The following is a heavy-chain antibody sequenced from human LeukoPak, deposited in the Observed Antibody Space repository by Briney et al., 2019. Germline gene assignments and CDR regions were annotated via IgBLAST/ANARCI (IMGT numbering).Heavy chain of an antibody. CDR3: AAGPRYISGYYRSFDY. CDR1: GGSINSYY. CDR2: IYYSGTT. D-gene: IGHD3-22*01. V-gene: IGHV4-59*01. Sequence: SETLSPTCTVSGGSINSYYWSWIRQPPGKGLEYIGYIYYSGTTNYNPSLKSRVTISIDTSKNQFSLKLSSVTAADTAVYYCAAGPRYISGYYRSFDYWGQGTLVTVSS. J-gene: IGHJ4*02.